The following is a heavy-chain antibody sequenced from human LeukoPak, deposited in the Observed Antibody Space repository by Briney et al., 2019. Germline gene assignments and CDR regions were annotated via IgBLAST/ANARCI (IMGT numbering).Heavy chain of an antibody. CDR2: ITGRGDST. Sequence: PGGSLRLSCGASGFTFSSYVMSWVRQAPGKGLEWVSAITGRGDSTYYADSVKGRFTISRDNSKNTLYLQMNSLRAEDTAVYYCAKGGPAGAGKSPDYFEYWGQGTLVTVSS. J-gene: IGHJ4*02. V-gene: IGHV3-23*01. CDR1: GFTFSSYV. D-gene: IGHD6-19*01. CDR3: AKGGPAGAGKSPDYFEY.